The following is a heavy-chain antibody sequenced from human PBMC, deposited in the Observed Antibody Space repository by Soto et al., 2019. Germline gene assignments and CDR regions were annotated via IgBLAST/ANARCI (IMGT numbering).Heavy chain of an antibody. V-gene: IGHV3-23*01. CDR1: GFTFSSYA. CDR2: ISGSGGST. J-gene: IGHJ4*02. D-gene: IGHD3-16*02. CDR3: AKDGAHYDYVWGSYRYSPSHFDY. Sequence: GGSLRLSYAASGFTFSSYAMSWDPQAPLKGLEWFSAISGSGGSTYYADSVKGRFTSSRDNSKNTLYLQMNSLRAEDTAVYYCAKDGAHYDYVWGSYRYSPSHFDYWGQGTLVTVSS.